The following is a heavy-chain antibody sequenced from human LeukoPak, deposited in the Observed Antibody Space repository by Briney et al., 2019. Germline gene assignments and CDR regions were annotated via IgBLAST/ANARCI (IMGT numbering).Heavy chain of an antibody. V-gene: IGHV3-21*01. Sequence: AGGSLRLSCAASGLTFSRYNMNWVRQAPGKGLEWVSSIGTSSNNIYYTDSAKGRFTISRDNAKNSLYLQVDSLRVEDTAVYFCASGTVGNYALDYWGQGTLVTVSS. CDR1: GLTFSRYN. J-gene: IGHJ4*02. CDR2: IGTSSNNI. CDR3: ASGTVGNYALDY. D-gene: IGHD1-7*01.